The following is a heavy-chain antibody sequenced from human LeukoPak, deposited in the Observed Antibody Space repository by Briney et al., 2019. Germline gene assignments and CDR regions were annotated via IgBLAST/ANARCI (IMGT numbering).Heavy chain of an antibody. CDR2: LNPNSGGT. V-gene: IGHV1-2*02. D-gene: IGHD3-10*01. J-gene: IGHJ4*02. CDR1: GYTLNDYY. Sequence: ASVKVSCKASGYTLNDYYMYWVRRAPGQGLEWMGWLNPNSGGTKYAQRFQGRVTTTRDTSIGTAYMELSRLRSDDTAVYYCARSRPGYGLESYFDYWGQGTLVSVSS. CDR3: ARSRPGYGLESYFDY.